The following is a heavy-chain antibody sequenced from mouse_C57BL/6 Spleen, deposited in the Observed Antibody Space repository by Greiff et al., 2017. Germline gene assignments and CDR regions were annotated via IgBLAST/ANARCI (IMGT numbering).Heavy chain of an antibody. CDR2: INPSNGGT. CDR1: GYTFTSYW. D-gene: IGHD1-1*01. J-gene: IGHJ2*01. V-gene: IGHV1-53*01. Sequence: QVQLQQSGTELVKPGASVKLSCKASGYTFTSYWMHWVKQRPGQGLEWIGNINPSNGGTNYNEKFKSKATLTVDKSSSTAYMQLGSLTSEDSAVYYCARSYYYGSSPLAFDCWGQGTTLTVSS. CDR3: ARSYYYGSSPLAFDC.